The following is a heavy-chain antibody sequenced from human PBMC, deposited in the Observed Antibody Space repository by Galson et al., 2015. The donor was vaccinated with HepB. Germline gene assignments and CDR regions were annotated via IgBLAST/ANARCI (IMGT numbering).Heavy chain of an antibody. CDR3: ARDLEQWLAYFDY. Sequence: SVKVSCKASGYTFTSYGISWVRQAPGQGLEWMGRIIPILGIANYAQKFQGRVTITADKSTSTAYMELSSLRSEDTAVYYCARDLEQWLAYFDYWGQGTLVTVSS. CDR2: IIPILGIA. D-gene: IGHD6-19*01. J-gene: IGHJ4*02. V-gene: IGHV1-69*04. CDR1: GYTFTSYG.